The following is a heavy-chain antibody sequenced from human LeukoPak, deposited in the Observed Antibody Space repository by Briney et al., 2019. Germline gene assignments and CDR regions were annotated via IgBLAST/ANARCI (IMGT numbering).Heavy chain of an antibody. CDR2: INPNSGGT. J-gene: IGHJ5*02. D-gene: IGHD2-2*01. V-gene: IGHV1-2*02. CDR1: GYTFTGYY. CDR3: ARPYCSSTSCYLVWFDP. Sequence: ASVKVSCKASGYTFTGYYMHWVRQAPGQGLEWMGWINPNSGGTNYAQKFQGRATMTRDTSISTAYMELSRLRSDDTAVYYCARPYCSSTSCYLVWFDPWGQGTLVTVSS.